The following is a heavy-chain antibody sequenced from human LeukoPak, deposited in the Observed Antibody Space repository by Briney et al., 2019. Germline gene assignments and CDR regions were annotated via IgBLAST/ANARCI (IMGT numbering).Heavy chain of an antibody. CDR1: GYTFTSYG. CDR3: ARDLDTAMPLHDAFDI. D-gene: IGHD5-18*01. CDR2: IIPIFGIA. V-gene: IGHV1-69*04. Sequence: GASVKVSCKASGYTFTSYGISWVRQAPGQGLEWMGRIIPIFGIANYAQKFQGRVTITADKSTSTAYMELSSLRSEDTAVYYCARDLDTAMPLHDAFDIWGQGTMVTVSS. J-gene: IGHJ3*02.